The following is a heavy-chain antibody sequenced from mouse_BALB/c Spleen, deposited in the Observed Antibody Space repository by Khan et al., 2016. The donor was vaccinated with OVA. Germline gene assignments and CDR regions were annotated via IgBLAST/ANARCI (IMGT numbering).Heavy chain of an antibody. CDR2: IYPGNTDT. CDR1: GYTFTSYW. D-gene: IGHD4-1*01. J-gene: IGHJ3*01. CDR3: TRRNWDGAWFAY. V-gene: IGHV1-5*01. Sequence: VQLKESGTVLARPGASVKMSCKASGYTFTSYWTHWVKQRPGQGLEWIGDIYPGNTDTNYNQKFKGKAKLTAVTSTSTAYMELSSLTNEDSAVYYCTRRNWDGAWFAYWGQGTLVTVSA.